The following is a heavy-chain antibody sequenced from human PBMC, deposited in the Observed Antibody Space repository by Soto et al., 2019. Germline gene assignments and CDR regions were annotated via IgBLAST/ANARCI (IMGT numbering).Heavy chain of an antibody. V-gene: IGHV3-48*01. CDR1: GFTFDIYN. D-gene: IGHD3-9*01. CDR2: ISHSGSPT. J-gene: IGHJ4*02. Sequence: DVQLVESGGALVQPGGSLRLSCAASGFTFDIYNMAWVRQAPGKGLEWLSYISHSGSPTFYADSVKGRFTISRDNVKNSLFLQMNSLRVDDTAVYYCARGCSDVCWFKYWGQGTVVSVSS. CDR3: ARGCSDVCWFKY.